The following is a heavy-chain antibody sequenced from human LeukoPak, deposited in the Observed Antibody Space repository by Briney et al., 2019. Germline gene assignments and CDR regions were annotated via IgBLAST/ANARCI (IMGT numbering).Heavy chain of an antibody. Sequence: AGGSLRLSCSGSGCTFSSYEMNWVRQAPGKGLEWVSSISSGARTIYYADSVKGRFTISRDNAKNSLYLQRNSLRAEDTAVYYCARDPYRGSYGDYYYYYMAVWGTGTPVTISS. D-gene: IGHD1-26*01. CDR2: ISSGARTI. CDR3: ARDPYRGSYGDYYYYYMAV. J-gene: IGHJ6*03. V-gene: IGHV3-48*03. CDR1: GCTFSSYE.